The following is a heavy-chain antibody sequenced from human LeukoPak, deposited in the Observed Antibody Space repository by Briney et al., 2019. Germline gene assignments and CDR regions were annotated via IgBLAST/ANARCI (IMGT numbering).Heavy chain of an antibody. CDR2: IYSGGRT. CDR3: ARAGPSSSWHQFDY. V-gene: IGHV3-66*01. D-gene: IGHD6-13*01. J-gene: IGHJ4*02. CDR1: GFTFSSYS. Sequence: GGSLRLSRAASGFTFSSYSMNWVRQAPGKGLEWVSVIYSGGRTYYADSVKGRFTISRDNSKNTLYLQMNRLRAEDTAVYYCARAGPSSSWHQFDYWGQGTLVTVSS.